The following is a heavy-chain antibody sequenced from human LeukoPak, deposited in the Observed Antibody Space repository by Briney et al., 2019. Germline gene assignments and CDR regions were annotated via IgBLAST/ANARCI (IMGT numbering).Heavy chain of an antibody. CDR2: IIPIFGTA. CDR3: ARRPYPDYYDSSGPRYYFDY. Sequence: SVKVSCKASGYTFTSYAISWVRQAPGQGLEWMGGIIPIFGTANYAQKFQGRVTITADESTSTAYMELSSLRSEDTAVYYCARRPYPDYYDSSGPRYYFDYWGQGTLVTVSS. J-gene: IGHJ4*02. CDR1: GYTFTSYA. V-gene: IGHV1-69*13. D-gene: IGHD3-22*01.